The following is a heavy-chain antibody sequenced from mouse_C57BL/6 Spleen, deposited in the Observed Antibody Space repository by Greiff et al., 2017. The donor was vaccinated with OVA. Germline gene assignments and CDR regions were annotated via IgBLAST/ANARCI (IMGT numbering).Heavy chain of an antibody. CDR1: GYSFTDYN. J-gene: IGHJ4*01. Sequence: VQLKESGPELVKPGASVKISCKASGYSFTDYNMNWVKQSNGKSLEWIGVINPNYGTTSYNQKFKGKATLTVDQSSSTAYMQLNSLTSEDSAVYYCARSDYGSSYDYAMGYWGQGTSVTVSS. D-gene: IGHD1-1*01. V-gene: IGHV1-39*01. CDR3: ARSDYGSSYDYAMGY. CDR2: INPNYGTT.